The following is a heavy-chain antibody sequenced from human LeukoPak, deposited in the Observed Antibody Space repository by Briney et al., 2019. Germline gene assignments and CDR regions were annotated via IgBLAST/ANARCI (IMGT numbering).Heavy chain of an antibody. V-gene: IGHV3-30-3*01. CDR1: GFTFSSYA. J-gene: IGHJ4*02. CDR2: ISYDGSNK. Sequence: GGSLRLSCAASGFTFSSYAMHWVRQTPGKGLEWVTLISYDGSNKYYADSVKGRFTISRDNSKNTLYLQMNSLRAEDTAVYYCARDLWYGYDYHGIFDYWGQGALVTVSS. D-gene: IGHD5-12*01. CDR3: ARDLWYGYDYHGIFDY.